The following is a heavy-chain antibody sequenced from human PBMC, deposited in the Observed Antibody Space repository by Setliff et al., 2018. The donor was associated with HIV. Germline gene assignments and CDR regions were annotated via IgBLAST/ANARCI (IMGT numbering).Heavy chain of an antibody. CDR1: GGSFSGYS. D-gene: IGHD2-2*01. CDR3: ARGSDCDTTTCGDYYYMDV. J-gene: IGHJ6*03. Sequence: SETLSLTCAVYGGSFSGYSWNWIRQPPGKGLEWIGEINYSGGTNYNPSLKSRVTISVDTSKNQLSLRLTYVTAADTAVYYCARGSDCDTTTCGDYYYMDVWGIGTTVTVS. CDR2: INYSGGT. V-gene: IGHV4-34*01.